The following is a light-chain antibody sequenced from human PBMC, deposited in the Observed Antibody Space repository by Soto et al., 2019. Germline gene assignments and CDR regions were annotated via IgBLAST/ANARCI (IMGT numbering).Light chain of an antibody. CDR2: GAS. V-gene: IGKV3-20*01. Sequence: EIVLTQSPGTVPLSPGERATLSCRASQSVYNDYIAWYQQSPGQAPRVLIYGASTRATGTPDRFSGSGSGTDFTFTISRLEPEDSAVYYCQQYGNSVTFGGGTKVDIK. CDR1: QSVYNDY. J-gene: IGKJ4*01. CDR3: QQYGNSVT.